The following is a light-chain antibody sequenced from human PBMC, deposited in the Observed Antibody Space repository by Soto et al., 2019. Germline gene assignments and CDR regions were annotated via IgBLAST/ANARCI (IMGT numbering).Light chain of an antibody. CDR1: SSDVGGYNY. CDR2: EVT. Sequence: ALTQPASVSASPGQSVTISCAGTSSDVGGYNYVSWYQQRPGRAPKLMIYEVTYRPSGVSNRFSGSKSGNTASLTISGLRAEDEADYYCSSYTTSSTLVFGTGTKVTVL. V-gene: IGLV2-14*01. CDR3: SSYTTSSTLV. J-gene: IGLJ1*01.